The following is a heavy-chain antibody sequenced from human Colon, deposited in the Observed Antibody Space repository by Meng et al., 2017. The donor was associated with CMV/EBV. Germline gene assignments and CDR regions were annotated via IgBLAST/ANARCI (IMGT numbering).Heavy chain of an antibody. CDR3: ARDFWSGSSPFDP. CDR1: GFTVSSNH. D-gene: IGHD3-3*01. Sequence: GGSLRLSCAASGFTVSSNHMSWVRQAPGKGLEWVSRIDAGDATFYADSVRGRFSISRDSSKNTLSLQMNSLRAEDTAVYYCARDFWSGSSPFDPWGQGTLVTVSS. V-gene: IGHV3-53*01. J-gene: IGHJ5*02. CDR2: IDAGDAT.